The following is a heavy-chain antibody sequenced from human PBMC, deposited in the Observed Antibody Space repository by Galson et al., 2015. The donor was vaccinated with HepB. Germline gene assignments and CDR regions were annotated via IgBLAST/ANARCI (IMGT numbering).Heavy chain of an antibody. CDR3: ARDPQDIVLMVYHWGEFYFDY. Sequence: PRLSCAASGFTFSSYAMHWVRQAPGKGLEWVAVISYDGSNKYYADPVKGRFTISRDNSKNTLYLQMNSLRAEDTAVYYCARDPQDIVLMVYHWGEFYFDYWGQGTLVTVSS. J-gene: IGHJ4*02. D-gene: IGHD2-8*01. CDR2: ISYDGSNK. V-gene: IGHV3-30*04. CDR1: GFTFSSYA.